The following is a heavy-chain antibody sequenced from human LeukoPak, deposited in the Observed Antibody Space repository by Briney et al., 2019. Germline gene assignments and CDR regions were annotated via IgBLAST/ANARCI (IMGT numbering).Heavy chain of an antibody. V-gene: IGHV3-30*14. J-gene: IGHJ4*02. D-gene: IGHD1-26*01. CDR2: MSYDETTA. CDR1: GFTLSSYY. CDR3: TRGGGANYYGDYFDY. Sequence: GGSLRLSCAGSGFTLSSYYMHWVRQAPDKGLEWVAVMSYDETTANYAGSVQGRFTVSRDNSKNTLFLQINSLRAEDMAMYFCTRGGGANYYGDYFDYWSQGTLVAVSS.